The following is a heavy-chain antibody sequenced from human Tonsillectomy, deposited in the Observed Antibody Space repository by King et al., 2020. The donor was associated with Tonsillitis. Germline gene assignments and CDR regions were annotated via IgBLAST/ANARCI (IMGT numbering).Heavy chain of an antibody. CDR2: ISSSSSYI. V-gene: IGHV3-21*01. CDR3: ARAQSQFGESEYYFDY. J-gene: IGHJ4*02. CDR1: GFTFSSYS. Sequence: VQLVESGGGLVKPGGSLRLSCAASGFTFSSYSMNWVRQAPGKGLEWVSSISSSSSYIYYADSVKGRFTISRDNAKNSLYLQMNSLRAEDTAVYYCARAQSQFGESEYYFDYWGQGTLVTVSS. D-gene: IGHD3-10*01.